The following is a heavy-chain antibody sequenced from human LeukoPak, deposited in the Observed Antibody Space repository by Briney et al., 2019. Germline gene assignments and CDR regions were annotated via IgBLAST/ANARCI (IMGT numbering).Heavy chain of an antibody. Sequence: KSSETLSLTCTVSGGSISTSSYYWGWVRQPPGKGLEWIGNIFYSGSTYYSPSLKSRVTISLDTSRNQFSLKLNSVTAADTAVYYCARVNFGGDIVVVVAAPNQYYYYMDVWGKGTTVTVSS. CDR1: GGSISTSSYY. V-gene: IGHV4-39*07. D-gene: IGHD2-15*01. CDR3: ARVNFGGDIVVVVAAPNQYYYYMDV. J-gene: IGHJ6*03. CDR2: IFYSGST.